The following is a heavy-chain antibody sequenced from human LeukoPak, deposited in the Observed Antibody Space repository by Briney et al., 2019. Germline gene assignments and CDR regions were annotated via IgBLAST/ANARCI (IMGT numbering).Heavy chain of an antibody. J-gene: IGHJ6*03. CDR2: ISTSSSYI. Sequence: GGSLRLSCAASGFTFSTYNMNWVRQAPGKGLEWVSSISTSSSYIYYADSVKGRFTISRDNAKNSLYLQMNSLRAEDTAVYYCGRGDSTVTTRTSRRGYYYYYMDVWGKGTTVTVSS. D-gene: IGHD4-17*01. CDR3: GRGDSTVTTRTSRRGYYYYYMDV. CDR1: GFTFSTYN. V-gene: IGHV3-21*01.